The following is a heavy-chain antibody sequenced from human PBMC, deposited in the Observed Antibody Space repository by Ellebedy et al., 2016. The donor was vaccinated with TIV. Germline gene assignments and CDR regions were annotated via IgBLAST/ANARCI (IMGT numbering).Heavy chain of an antibody. J-gene: IGHJ4*02. CDR2: ISDTSHYI. D-gene: IGHD5-18*01. Sequence: GESLKISCVGHGFLFSGYSMIWVRQAPGKGLEWVSSISDTSHYIYYAGSLKGRFTISRDNAKNSLYLQMNSLRAEDTAMYYCATSRTIGEVYSYGQFDSWGQGTLVAVSS. V-gene: IGHV3-21*01. CDR3: ATSRTIGEVYSYGQFDS. CDR1: GFLFSGYS.